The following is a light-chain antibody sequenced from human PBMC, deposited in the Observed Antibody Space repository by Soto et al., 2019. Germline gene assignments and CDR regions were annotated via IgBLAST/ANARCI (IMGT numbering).Light chain of an antibody. V-gene: IGLV2-14*01. Sequence: QSALTQPASVSGSPGQSITISCTGTISDVAGYNYVSWYQQHPGKAPKLMIYEVSNRPSGVSNRFSGSKSGNTASLTISGLQAEDEADYYCSSYTRMSTVIFGGGTKLTVL. CDR1: ISDVAGYNY. J-gene: IGLJ2*01. CDR3: SSYTRMSTVI. CDR2: EVS.